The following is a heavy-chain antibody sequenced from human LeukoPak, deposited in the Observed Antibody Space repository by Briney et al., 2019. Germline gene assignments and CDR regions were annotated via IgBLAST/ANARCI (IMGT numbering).Heavy chain of an antibody. CDR2: IYYSGST. CDR1: GGSISSSSYY. J-gene: IGHJ4*02. Sequence: SETLSLTCTVSGGSISSSSYYWGWIRQPPGKGLAWIGSIYYSGSTYYNPSLKSRVTISVDTSKNQFSLKLSSVTAADTAVYYCARQGIVVVTAIDYWGQGTLVTVSS. V-gene: IGHV4-39*01. CDR3: ARQGIVVVTAIDY. D-gene: IGHD2-21*02.